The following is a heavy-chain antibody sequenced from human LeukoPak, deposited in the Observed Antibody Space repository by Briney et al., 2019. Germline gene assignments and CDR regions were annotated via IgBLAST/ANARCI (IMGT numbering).Heavy chain of an antibody. Sequence: QPGGSLRLSCAASGFTFSSYEMNWVRQAPGKGLEWIAYITTTGDRIQYADSVKGRFTISRDNTKNSLYLQLNNLRADDTALYYCVRDTKDYWGQGTLVTVSS. CDR1: GFTFSSYE. J-gene: IGHJ4*02. CDR3: VRDTKDY. CDR2: ITTTGDRI. D-gene: IGHD2-8*01. V-gene: IGHV3-48*03.